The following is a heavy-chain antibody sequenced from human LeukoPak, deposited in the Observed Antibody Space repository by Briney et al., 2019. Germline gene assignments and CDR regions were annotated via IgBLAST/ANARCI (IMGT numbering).Heavy chain of an antibody. CDR2: IKQDGREK. CDR1: GFTFSSHW. Sequence: GGSLRLSCAASGFTFSSHWMSWVRQAPGKGLEWVANIKQDGREKYYVDSGKGRFTISRDNAKNSLYLQMSSLRAEDTAVYYCARHYSGTYSDDAFDIWGQGTMVTVSS. J-gene: IGHJ3*02. CDR3: ARHYSGTYSDDAFDI. V-gene: IGHV3-7*05. D-gene: IGHD3-10*01.